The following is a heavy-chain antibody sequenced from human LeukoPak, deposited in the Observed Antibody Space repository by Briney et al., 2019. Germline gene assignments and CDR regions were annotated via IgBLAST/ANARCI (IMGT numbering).Heavy chain of an antibody. CDR3: AREHDLWSGYSFDH. D-gene: IGHD3-3*01. V-gene: IGHV3-30*03. J-gene: IGHJ4*02. CDR2: ISYDGSNE. CDR1: GFTFSSYG. Sequence: GGSLRLSCVASGFTFSSYGMHWVRQAPGKGLEWVAFISYDGSNENIADSVKGRFIISRDNSKNTLYLQMNSLRSEDTAVYYCAREHDLWSGYSFDHWGQGTLVTVSS.